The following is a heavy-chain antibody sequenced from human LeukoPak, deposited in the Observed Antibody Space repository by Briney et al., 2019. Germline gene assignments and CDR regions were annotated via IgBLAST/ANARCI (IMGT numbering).Heavy chain of an antibody. D-gene: IGHD3-3*01. J-gene: IGHJ4*02. CDR1: GGSISSSSYY. V-gene: IGHV4-39*07. CDR2: IYYSGST. Sequence: PSETLSLTCTVPGGSISSSSYYWGWIRQPPGKGLEWIGSIYYSGSTYYNPSLKSRVTISVDTSKNQFSLKLSSVTAADTAVYYCARGSGVPWDIIDYWGQGTLVTVSS. CDR3: ARGSGVPWDIIDY.